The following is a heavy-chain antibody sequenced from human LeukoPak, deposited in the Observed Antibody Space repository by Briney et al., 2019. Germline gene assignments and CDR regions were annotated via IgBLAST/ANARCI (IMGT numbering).Heavy chain of an antibody. V-gene: IGHV1-18*01. CDR3: ARANYYDSSGYCYY. J-gene: IGHJ4*02. Sequence: GASVKVSCKASGYTFTSYGISWVRQAPGQGLEWMGWISAYNGNTNYAQKLQGRVTMTTDTSTSTAYMELRSLRSDDTAVYYCARANYYDSSGYCYYWGQGTLVTVSS. CDR2: ISAYNGNT. CDR1: GYTFTSYG. D-gene: IGHD3-22*01.